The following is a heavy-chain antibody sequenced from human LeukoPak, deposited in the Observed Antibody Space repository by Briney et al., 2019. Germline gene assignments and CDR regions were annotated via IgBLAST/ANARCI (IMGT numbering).Heavy chain of an antibody. CDR1: GGTFTSYA. Sequence: ASVKVSCNASGGTFTSYAISWVRQAPGQGLEWMGGIIPIFGTANYAQKFQGRVTITADESTSTAYMELKSLRSDDTAVYYCARGQWELIYWGQGTLVTVSS. CDR3: ARGQWELIY. V-gene: IGHV1-69*13. D-gene: IGHD1-26*01. CDR2: IIPIFGTA. J-gene: IGHJ4*02.